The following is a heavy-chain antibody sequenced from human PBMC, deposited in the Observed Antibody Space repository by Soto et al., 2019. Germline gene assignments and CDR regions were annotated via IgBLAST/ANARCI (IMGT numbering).Heavy chain of an antibody. CDR2: INHSGST. V-gene: IGHV4-34*01. D-gene: IGHD3-10*01. Sequence: SETLSLTCAVYGGSFSGYYWSWIRQPPGKGLEWIGEINHSGSTNYNPSLKSRVTISVDTSKNQFSLKLSSVTAADTAVYYCARARSSRRILWFGELNPWGQGTLVTVSS. CDR3: ARARSSRRILWFGELNP. J-gene: IGHJ5*02. CDR1: GGSFSGYY.